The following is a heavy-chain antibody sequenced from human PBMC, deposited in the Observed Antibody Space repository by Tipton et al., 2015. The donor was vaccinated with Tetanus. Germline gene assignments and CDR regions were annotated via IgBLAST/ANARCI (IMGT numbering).Heavy chain of an antibody. V-gene: IGHV4-59*12. CDR1: GGSINNYY. J-gene: IGHJ6*02. D-gene: IGHD3-9*01. CDR2: VYYSGST. CDR3: ARSGYYSRAYYHYRMDV. Sequence: TLSLTCTVSGGSINNYYWSWIRQPPGKGLEWIGYVYYSGSTNYNPSLKSRVTISVDTSKNQFSLNLSSVTVADTAVYYCARSGYYSRAYYHYRMDVWGQGTTVSVSS.